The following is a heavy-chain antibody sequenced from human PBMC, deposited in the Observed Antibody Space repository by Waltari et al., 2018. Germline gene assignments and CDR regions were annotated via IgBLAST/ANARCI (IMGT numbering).Heavy chain of an antibody. Sequence: QVQLVESGGGVVQPGRSLRLSCAASGFTFSSYAMHWVRQAPGKGLGWVAVISYDGSNKYYADSVKGRFTISRDNSKNTLYLQMNSLRAEDTAVYYCASLGIRYYYGMDVWGQGTTVTVSS. D-gene: IGHD3-10*01. CDR3: ASLGIRYYYGMDV. CDR2: ISYDGSNK. V-gene: IGHV3-30-3*01. J-gene: IGHJ6*02. CDR1: GFTFSSYA.